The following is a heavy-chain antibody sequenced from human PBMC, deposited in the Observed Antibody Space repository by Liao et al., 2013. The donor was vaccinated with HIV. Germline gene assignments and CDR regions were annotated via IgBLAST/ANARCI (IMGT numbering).Heavy chain of an antibody. CDR2: IYTSGST. J-gene: IGHJ4*02. CDR1: GGSISSGSYY. CDR3: ARGDARFLNY. V-gene: IGHV4-61*02. D-gene: IGHD3-3*01. Sequence: QVQLQESGPGLVKPSQTLSLTCTVSGGSISSGSYYWSWIRQPAGKGLEWIGRIYTSGSTNYNPSLKSRVTMSVDTSKNQFSLKLSSVTAADTAVYYCARGDARFLNYWGQGTLVTVSS.